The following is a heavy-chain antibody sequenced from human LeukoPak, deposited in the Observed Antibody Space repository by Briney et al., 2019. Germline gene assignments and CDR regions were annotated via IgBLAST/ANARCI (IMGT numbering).Heavy chain of an antibody. J-gene: IGHJ4*02. V-gene: IGHV3-23*01. D-gene: IGHD3-3*01. Sequence: GGSLRLSCAASGFTFSSYAMTWVRQAPGKGLEWVSGISGSGGSTHYADSVKGRFTISRDNSKNTLYLQMNSLRAEDTAVYYCARDRYYDFWSGSPFDYWGQGTLVTVSS. CDR1: GFTFSSYA. CDR3: ARDRYYDFWSGSPFDY. CDR2: ISGSGGST.